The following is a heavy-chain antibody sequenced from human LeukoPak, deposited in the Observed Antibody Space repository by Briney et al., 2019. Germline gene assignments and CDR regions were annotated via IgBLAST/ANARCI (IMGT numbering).Heavy chain of an antibody. J-gene: IGHJ5*02. CDR3: ARDSKIYDSSGGPLGP. CDR2: IYYSGST. V-gene: IGHV4-30-4*01. CDR1: GGSISSGDYY. Sequence: PSQTLSLTCTVSGGSISSGDYYWSWIRQPPGKGLEWIGYIYYSGSTYYNPSLKSRVTISVDTSKNQFSLKLSSVTAADTAVYYCARDSKIYDSSGGPLGPRGQGTLVTVSS. D-gene: IGHD3-22*01.